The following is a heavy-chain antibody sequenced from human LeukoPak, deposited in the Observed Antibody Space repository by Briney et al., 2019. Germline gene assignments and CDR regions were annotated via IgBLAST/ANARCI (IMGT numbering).Heavy chain of an antibody. Sequence: RGSLRLSCAASGFAFSTYWMPWVRQAPGKGLEWVSGISGSGGSTYYADSVKGRFTISRDNSKNTLYLQMNSLRPEDTAVYYCAKAMVINMDRWGQGTQVTVSS. D-gene: IGHD4/OR15-4a*01. J-gene: IGHJ5*02. CDR1: GFAFSTYW. CDR3: AKAMVINMDR. V-gene: IGHV3-23*01. CDR2: ISGSGGST.